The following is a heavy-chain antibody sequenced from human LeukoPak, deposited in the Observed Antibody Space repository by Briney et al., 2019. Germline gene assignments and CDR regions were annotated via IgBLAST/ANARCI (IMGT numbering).Heavy chain of an antibody. CDR3: ARDSPIAVSGTYDY. CDR1: GYTFTGYY. Sequence: ASVKVSCKASGYTFTGYYMHWVRQAPGQGLEWMGRINPNSGGTKYAQKFQGRVTMTRDTSISTAYMELTRMTSDDTAIYDCARDSPIAVSGTYDYWGQGTLVTVSS. CDR2: INPNSGGT. J-gene: IGHJ4*02. D-gene: IGHD6-19*01. V-gene: IGHV1-2*06.